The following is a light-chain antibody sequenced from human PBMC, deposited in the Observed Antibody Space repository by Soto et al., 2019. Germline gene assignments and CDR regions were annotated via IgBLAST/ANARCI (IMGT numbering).Light chain of an antibody. V-gene: IGKV3-11*01. CDR2: DVS. CDR3: QQRGKWPLT. CDR1: QSVSSS. Sequence: EIVLAQSPATLSLSPGERVTLSCRASQSVSSSLAWYQQKPGQAPRLLIYDVSTRATGIPARFSGSGSETDFTLTISSLEPGDFAIYYCQQRGKWPLTFGQGTRLEIK. J-gene: IGKJ5*01.